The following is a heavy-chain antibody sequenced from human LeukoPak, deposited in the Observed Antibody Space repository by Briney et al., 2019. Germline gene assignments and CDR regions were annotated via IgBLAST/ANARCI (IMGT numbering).Heavy chain of an antibody. V-gene: IGHV1-69*13. Sequence: SVKVSCKASGGTFSSYAISWVRQAPGQGLEWMGGITPIFGTANYAQKFQGRVTITADESTSTAYMELSSLRSEDTAVYYCASGRDGYNWYYYGMDVWGQGTTVTGSS. D-gene: IGHD5-24*01. CDR2: ITPIFGTA. CDR1: GGTFSSYA. J-gene: IGHJ6*02. CDR3: ASGRDGYNWYYYGMDV.